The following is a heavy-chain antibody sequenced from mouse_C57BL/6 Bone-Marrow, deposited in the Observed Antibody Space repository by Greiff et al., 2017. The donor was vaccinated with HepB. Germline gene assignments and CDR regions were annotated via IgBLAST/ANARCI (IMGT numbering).Heavy chain of an antibody. Sequence: VQLQQPGAELVKPGASVKLSCKASGYTFTSYWMHWVKQRPGQGLEWIGMIHPNSGSTNYNEKFKSKATLTVDKSSSTAYMQLSSLTSEDSAVYYCARLMVYWYCDVWGTGTTVTVSS. D-gene: IGHD1-1*02. CDR2: IHPNSGST. J-gene: IGHJ1*03. CDR3: ARLMVYWYCDV. V-gene: IGHV1-64*01. CDR1: GYTFTSYW.